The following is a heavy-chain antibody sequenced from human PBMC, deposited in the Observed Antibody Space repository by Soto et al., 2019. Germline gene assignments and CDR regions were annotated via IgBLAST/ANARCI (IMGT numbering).Heavy chain of an antibody. J-gene: IGHJ5*02. Sequence: GASVKVSCKASGYTFTGYYMHWVRQAPGQGLEWMGWINPNSGGTNYAQKFQGRVTMTRDTSISTAYLELSRLRSDDTAVYYCAREGSSSSRHNWFDPWGQGTLVTVSS. CDR1: GYTFTGYY. V-gene: IGHV1-2*02. D-gene: IGHD6-6*01. CDR2: INPNSGGT. CDR3: AREGSSSSRHNWFDP.